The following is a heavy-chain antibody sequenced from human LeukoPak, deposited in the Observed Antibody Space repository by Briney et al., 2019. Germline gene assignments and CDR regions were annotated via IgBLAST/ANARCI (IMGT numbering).Heavy chain of an antibody. J-gene: IGHJ6*01. CDR2: ISAYNGNT. Sequence: AAVKVSCKASGYTFTSYRISWVRQAPGQGLEGMGGISAYNGNTNYAQKLQGRVTMTTDTSTSTAYMELRSLRSDDTAVYSCARDGRFPGSYGMDVWGQGTTVTVSS. CDR1: GYTFTSYR. V-gene: IGHV1-18*01. D-gene: IGHD3-3*01. CDR3: ARDGRFPGSYGMDV.